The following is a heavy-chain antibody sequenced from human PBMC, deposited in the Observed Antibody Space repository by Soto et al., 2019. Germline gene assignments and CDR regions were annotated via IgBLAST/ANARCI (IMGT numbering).Heavy chain of an antibody. CDR3: ARVYSGRYHSDFDY. CDR2: IYYTGST. Sequence: PSETLSLTCTVSGGSISSGGYYWSWIRQNPGKGLEWIGYIYYTGSTYYNPSLKSRFIISVDTLRNQFSLRLSSVTAADTAVYYCARVYSGRYHSDFDYWGQGTLVTVSS. V-gene: IGHV4-31*03. D-gene: IGHD1-26*01. CDR1: GGSISSGGYY. J-gene: IGHJ4*02.